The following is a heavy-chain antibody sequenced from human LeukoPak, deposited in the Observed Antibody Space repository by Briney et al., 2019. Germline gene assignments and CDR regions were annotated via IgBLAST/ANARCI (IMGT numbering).Heavy chain of an antibody. J-gene: IGHJ3*02. D-gene: IGHD4-11*01. V-gene: IGHV3-74*03. CDR3: ARSTANAFDI. CDR1: GFTFSSNW. CDR2: ISSDGSTT. Sequence: PGWSLRLSCAASGFTFSSNWMHWVRQVPGKGLVWVSRISSDGSTTTYADSVKGRFTISRDNAKNTLYLQINSLRAEDTAVYYCARSTANAFDIWGQGTMVTVSS.